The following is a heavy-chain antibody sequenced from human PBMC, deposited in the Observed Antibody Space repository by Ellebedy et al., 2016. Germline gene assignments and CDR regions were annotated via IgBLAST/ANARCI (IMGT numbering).Heavy chain of an antibody. Sequence: GGSLRLFCAASGFTFSSYAMHWVRQAPGKGLEYVSAISSNGGSTYYANSVKGRFTISRDNSKNTLYLQMGSLRAEDMAVYYCARDPHTDYYDSSGYGYFQHWGQGTLVTVSS. V-gene: IGHV3-64*01. CDR1: GFTFSSYA. J-gene: IGHJ1*01. CDR3: ARDPHTDYYDSSGYGYFQH. D-gene: IGHD3-22*01. CDR2: ISSNGGST.